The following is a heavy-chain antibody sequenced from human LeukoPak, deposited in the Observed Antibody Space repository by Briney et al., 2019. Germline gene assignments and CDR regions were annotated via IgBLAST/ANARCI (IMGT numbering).Heavy chain of an antibody. D-gene: IGHD2/OR15-2a*01. J-gene: IGHJ4*02. CDR3: ASRSMASDY. V-gene: IGHV3-30*03. Sequence: GGSLRLSCAASGFTFSSYWMHWVRQAPGEGLEWVALISDDGRNKYYADSVKGRFTISRDNSKNTLYLQMSSLRAEDTAVYYCASRSMASDYWGQGTLVTVSS. CDR2: ISDDGRNK. CDR1: GFTFSSYW.